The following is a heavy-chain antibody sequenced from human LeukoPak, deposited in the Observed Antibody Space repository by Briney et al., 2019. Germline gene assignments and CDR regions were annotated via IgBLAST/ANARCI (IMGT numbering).Heavy chain of an antibody. Sequence: PGESLRLSCVASGFIFDTFAMSWVRQAPGEGLEWVSGIGNTETFYADSVKGRFTISRDNSRNTIYLHMSNLRAEDTALYYCARDGQAFNSNWDYFEYWGQGTPVTVSS. J-gene: IGHJ4*02. CDR3: ARDGQAFNSNWDYFEY. V-gene: IGHV3-23*01. D-gene: IGHD7-27*01. CDR1: GFIFDTFA. CDR2: IGNTET.